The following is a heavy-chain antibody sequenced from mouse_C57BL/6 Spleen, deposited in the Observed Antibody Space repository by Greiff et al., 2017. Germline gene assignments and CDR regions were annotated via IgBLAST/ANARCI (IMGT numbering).Heavy chain of an antibody. J-gene: IGHJ4*01. CDR1: GYSFTGYY. D-gene: IGHD1-1*01. CDR2: INPSTGGT. CDR3: ARRRDYSYAMDY. Sequence: VQLKQSGPELVKPGASVKISCKASGYSFTGYYMNWVKQSPEKSLEWIGEINPSTGGTTYNQKFKAKATLTVDKSSSTAYMQLKSLTSEDSAVYYCARRRDYSYAMDYWGQGTSVTVSS. V-gene: IGHV1-42*01.